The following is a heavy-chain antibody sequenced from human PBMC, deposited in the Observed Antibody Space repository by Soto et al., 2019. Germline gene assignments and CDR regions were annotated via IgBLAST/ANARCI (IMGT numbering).Heavy chain of an antibody. CDR3: ARPSVPGGSDSCHY. D-gene: IGHD1-26*01. Sequence: GGSLRLSCAASGFTFSSYSMHWVRQAPGKGLEWVSYISSSGSTIYYADSVKGRFTISRDDAKNSLYLQMNSLRDEDTAVYYCARPSVPGGSDSCHYWGQGTLVTVSS. V-gene: IGHV3-48*02. CDR2: ISSSGSTI. CDR1: GFTFSSYS. J-gene: IGHJ4*02.